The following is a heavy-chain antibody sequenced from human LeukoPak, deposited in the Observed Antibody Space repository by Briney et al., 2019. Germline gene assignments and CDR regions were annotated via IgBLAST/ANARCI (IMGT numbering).Heavy chain of an antibody. CDR3: ARTKEYNWNYRYYFDF. CDR1: GGSISSSSYY. CDR2: IYYSGST. Sequence: SETLSLTCTVSGGSISSSSYYWGWIRQPPGKGLEWIGSIYYSGSTYYNPSLKSRVTVSVDTSKNQFSLKLSSVTAADTAVYYCARTKEYNWNYRYYFDFWGQGTLVTVSS. D-gene: IGHD1-7*01. V-gene: IGHV4-39*01. J-gene: IGHJ4*02.